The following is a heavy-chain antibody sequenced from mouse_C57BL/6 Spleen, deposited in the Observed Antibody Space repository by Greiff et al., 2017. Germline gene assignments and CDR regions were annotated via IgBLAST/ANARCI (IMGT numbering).Heavy chain of an antibody. CDR1: GFTFSSYT. Sequence: DVKLVESGGGLVKPGGSLKLSCAASGFTFSSYTMSWVRQTPEKRLEWVATISGGGGNTYYPDSVKGRFTISTDNAKNTLYLQMSSLRSEDTALYYCARGLFFDYWGQGTTLTVSS. CDR2: ISGGGGNT. J-gene: IGHJ2*01. CDR3: ARGLFFDY. V-gene: IGHV5-9*01.